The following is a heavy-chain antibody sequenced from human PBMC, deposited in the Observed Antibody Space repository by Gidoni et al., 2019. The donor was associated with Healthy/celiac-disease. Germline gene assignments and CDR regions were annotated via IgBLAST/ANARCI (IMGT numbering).Heavy chain of an antibody. V-gene: IGHV3-23*04. CDR1: GLPFSSYA. CDR2: ISVSGGST. J-gene: IGHJ4*02. Sequence: EVQLVESGGGWVQPGGSLRLSGAASGLPFSSYAMSWVRQAPGKGLEWVSSISVSGGSTYYADSVKGRFTISRDNSKNTLYLQMNSLRAEDTAVYYCAKDIPPRSVMTTVAGDYWGQGTLVTVSS. D-gene: IGHD4-17*01. CDR3: AKDIPPRSVMTTVAGDY.